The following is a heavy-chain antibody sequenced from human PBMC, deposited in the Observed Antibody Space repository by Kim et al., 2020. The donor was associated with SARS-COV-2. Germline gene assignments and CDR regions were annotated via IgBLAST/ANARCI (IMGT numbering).Heavy chain of an antibody. V-gene: IGHV3-49*03. CDR2: IRSKAYGGTT. D-gene: IGHD6-19*01. CDR1: GFTFGDYA. J-gene: IGHJ4*02. Sequence: GGSLRLSCTASGFTFGDYAMSWFRQAPGKGLEWVGFIRSKAYGGTTEYAASVKGRFTISRDDSKSIAYLQMNSLKTEDTAVYYCAGGRGIAVAGPSYWGQGTLVTVSS. CDR3: AGGRGIAVAGPSY.